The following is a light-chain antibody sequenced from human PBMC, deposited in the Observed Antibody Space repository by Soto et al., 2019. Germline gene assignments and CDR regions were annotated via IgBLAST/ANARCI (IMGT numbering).Light chain of an antibody. CDR2: GDN. CDR3: QSYDSILSAWV. Sequence: QSVLTQPPSVSGAPGQRVTISCTGSSSNIGAGYDVHWYQQLPGTAPKLLIYGDNNRPSGVPDRFSGSKSGTSASLAITGLQAEDEADYYCQSYDSILSAWVFGGGTKVTVL. V-gene: IGLV1-40*01. CDR1: SSNIGAGYD. J-gene: IGLJ3*02.